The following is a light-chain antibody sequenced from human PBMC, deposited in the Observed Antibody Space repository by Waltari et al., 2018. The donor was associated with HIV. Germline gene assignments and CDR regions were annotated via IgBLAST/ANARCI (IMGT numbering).Light chain of an antibody. CDR1: QSITNY. Sequence: DIQMTQSQSSLSASVGDRVTITCRANQSITNYLKWYQQKPGKAPRLLIFSGSSLQSGVPARFSGSGSGTDFTLTITSLQAEDFATYYCQQSYSTPRTFGQGTKLDIK. CDR3: QQSYSTPRT. J-gene: IGKJ2*01. V-gene: IGKV1-39*01. CDR2: SGS.